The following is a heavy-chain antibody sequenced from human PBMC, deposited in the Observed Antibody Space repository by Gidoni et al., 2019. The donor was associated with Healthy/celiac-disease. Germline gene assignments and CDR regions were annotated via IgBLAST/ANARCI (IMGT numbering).Heavy chain of an antibody. CDR2: ISSSSSYI. V-gene: IGHV3-21*01. J-gene: IGHJ4*02. CDR1: GFTFSSYS. D-gene: IGHD2-21*01. CDR3: ARDLSSYCPFDY. Sequence: EVQLVESGGGLVKPGGSLRLSCAASGFTFSSYSMNWVRQAPGKGLEWVSSISSSSSYIYYADSVKGRFTISRDNAKNSLYLQMNSLRAEDTAVYYCARDLSSYCPFDYWGQGTLVTVSS.